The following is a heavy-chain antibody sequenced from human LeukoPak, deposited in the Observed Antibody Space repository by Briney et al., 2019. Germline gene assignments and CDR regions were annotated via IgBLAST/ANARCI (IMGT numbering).Heavy chain of an antibody. D-gene: IGHD3-10*01. CDR1: GGSFSGYY. CDR2: INHSGST. J-gene: IGHJ6*02. Sequence: SETLSLTCAVYGGSFSGYYWSWIRQPPGKGLEWIGEINHSGSTNYNPSLKSRVTISVDTSKNQFSLKLSSVTAADTAVYYCARGTRYYGSGSRRGYYYGMDVWGQGTTVTVSS. V-gene: IGHV4-34*01. CDR3: ARGTRYYGSGSRRGYYYGMDV.